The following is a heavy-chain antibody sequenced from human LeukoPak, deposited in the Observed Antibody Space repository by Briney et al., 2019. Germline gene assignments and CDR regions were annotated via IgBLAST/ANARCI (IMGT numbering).Heavy chain of an antibody. CDR1: GFTFINYY. CDR3: ARDLDYGEKSEDY. Sequence: ASVKVSCKASGFTFINYYMHWVRQAPGQGLEWLGIINLSGGSTHYPQKFQDRVTMTRDTSTSTVYLELSSLRSEDTAVYYCARDLDYGEKSEDYWGQGTLVTVSS. J-gene: IGHJ4*02. V-gene: IGHV1-46*01. CDR2: INLSGGST. D-gene: IGHD4/OR15-4a*01.